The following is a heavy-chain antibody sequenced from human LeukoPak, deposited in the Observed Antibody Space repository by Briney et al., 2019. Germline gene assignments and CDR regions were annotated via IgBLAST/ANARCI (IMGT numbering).Heavy chain of an antibody. CDR1: GFNFSNYA. Sequence: GGSLRLSCAASGFNFSNYAMSWVRQAPGKGLEWVSAICGSGGRTYYADSVKGRFTISRDNSKSTLYLQMNSLRADDTAIYYCAKDHYDNWFDPWGQGTLVTVSS. V-gene: IGHV3-23*01. D-gene: IGHD3-16*01. CDR3: AKDHYDNWFDP. J-gene: IGHJ5*02. CDR2: ICGSGGRT.